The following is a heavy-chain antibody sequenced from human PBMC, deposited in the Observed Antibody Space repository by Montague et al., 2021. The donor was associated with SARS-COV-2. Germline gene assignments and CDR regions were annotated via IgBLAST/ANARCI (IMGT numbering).Heavy chain of an antibody. D-gene: IGHD3-10*01. J-gene: IGHJ4*02. CDR2: VSYRGST. V-gene: IGHV4-59*01. CDR3: ARDVRYYYDQ. CDR1: GGSMSSYH. Sequence: ETRDINCSVSGGSMSSYHWVWIRQPPGKGLEWIGYVSYRGSTNYNLSLKSRVTISLDTSKNRFSLWVTSVTAADTAVYYCARDVRYYYDQWGQGILVTVSS.